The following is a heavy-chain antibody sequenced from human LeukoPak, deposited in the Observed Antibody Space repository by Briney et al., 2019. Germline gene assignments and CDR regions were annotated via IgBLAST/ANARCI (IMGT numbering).Heavy chain of an antibody. Sequence: SETLSLTCTVSGGSISSYYWSWIRQPPGKGLEWIGYIYYSGSTNYNPSLKSRVTISLDTSKNQFSLKLTSVTAADAAVYYCARGLAGYGYNWFDPWGQGTRVSVSS. CDR3: ARGLAGYGYNWFDP. CDR1: GGSISSYY. CDR2: IYYSGST. J-gene: IGHJ5*02. V-gene: IGHV4-59*08. D-gene: IGHD5-18*01.